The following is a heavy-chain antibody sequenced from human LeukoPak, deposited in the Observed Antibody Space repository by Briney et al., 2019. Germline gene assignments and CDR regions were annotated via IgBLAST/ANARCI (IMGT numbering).Heavy chain of an antibody. J-gene: IGHJ6*02. CDR3: ATEKNYGVYNAYGMDV. CDR2: ITGDSSYI. CDR1: GFTFSSSN. V-gene: IGHV3-21*01. Sequence: GGSLRLSCVVSGFTFSSSNMNWVRQAPGRGLEWVPSITGDSSYIYYADSVKGRFTISRDNAKNSLSLQMNSLRAEDTAVYYCATEKNYGVYNAYGMDVWGQGTTVIVSS. D-gene: IGHD5/OR15-5a*01.